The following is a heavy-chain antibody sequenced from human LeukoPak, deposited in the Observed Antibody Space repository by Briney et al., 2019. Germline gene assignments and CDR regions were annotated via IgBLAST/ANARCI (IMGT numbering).Heavy chain of an antibody. J-gene: IGHJ4*02. CDR3: ATTNYYYDSSGYFVYHFVY. V-gene: IGHV4-4*07. D-gene: IGHD3-22*01. CDR1: GGSISSYY. Sequence: SSETLSLTCAVSGGSISSYYWSWIRQPAGKGLEWIGRINTSGSTNYNPSLKSRVTISVDTSKNQFSLKLSSVTAADTAVYYCATTNYYYDSSGYFVYHFVYWGPRALGTVSS. CDR2: INTSGST.